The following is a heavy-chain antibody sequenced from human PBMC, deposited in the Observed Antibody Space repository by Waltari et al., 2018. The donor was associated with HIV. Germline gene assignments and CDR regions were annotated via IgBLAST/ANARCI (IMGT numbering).Heavy chain of an antibody. CDR3: ARAFMIRGTGAFDI. CDR1: GFTFSSYE. CDR2: ISSSGDTI. V-gene: IGHV3-48*03. D-gene: IGHD3-10*01. Sequence: EVQVVESGGGLVQPGGSLRLSCAASGFTFSSYEMNWVRQAPGKGLEWVSYISSSGDTIYFADSVKGRFTMSRDNAKNSLYLRMNSLRAEDTAVYYCARAFMIRGTGAFDIWGQGTMVTVSS. J-gene: IGHJ3*02.